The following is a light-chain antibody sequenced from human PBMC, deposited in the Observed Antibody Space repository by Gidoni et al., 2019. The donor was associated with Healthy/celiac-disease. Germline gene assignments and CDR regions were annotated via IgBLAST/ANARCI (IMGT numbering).Light chain of an antibody. CDR3: QQYNSYSPLT. J-gene: IGKJ4*01. CDR2: KAS. V-gene: IGKV1-5*03. CDR1: QSISSW. Sequence: DIQMTQSPSTLSASVGDRVTITCLASQSISSWLAWYQQKPGKAPKLLIYKASSLESGVPSRFSGSGSGTEFTLTISSLQPDAFATYSCQQYNSYSPLTFXGXTKVEIK.